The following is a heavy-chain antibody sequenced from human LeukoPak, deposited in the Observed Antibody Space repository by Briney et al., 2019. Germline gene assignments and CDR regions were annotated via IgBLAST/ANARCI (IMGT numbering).Heavy chain of an antibody. Sequence: SETLSLTCSVSGGSISTYYWSWIRQPPGKGLEWIGYIYYSGRTNYNPSLKSRVTISLDKSKNQFSLKLSSVTAADTAVYYCARSQGRITIFGVVTQFDYWGQGTLVTVSS. D-gene: IGHD3-3*01. CDR1: GGSISTYY. CDR2: IYYSGRT. J-gene: IGHJ4*02. V-gene: IGHV4-59*12. CDR3: ARSQGRITIFGVVTQFDY.